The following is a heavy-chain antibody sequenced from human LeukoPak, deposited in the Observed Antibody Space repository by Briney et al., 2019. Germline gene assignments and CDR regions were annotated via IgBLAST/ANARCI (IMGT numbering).Heavy chain of an antibody. CDR1: GFTFSGSA. Sequence: GGSLRLSCAASGFTFSGSALHWVRQASGKGLEWIGRIRSKTNNYATTYAASVTGRFTISRDDAENTAYLQMNSLKTEDTAVYYCTRHPTTVTSSYYYYYYMDVWGKGTTVTVSS. D-gene: IGHD4-17*01. CDR2: IRSKTNNYAT. V-gene: IGHV3-73*01. CDR3: TRHPTTVTSSYYYYYYMDV. J-gene: IGHJ6*03.